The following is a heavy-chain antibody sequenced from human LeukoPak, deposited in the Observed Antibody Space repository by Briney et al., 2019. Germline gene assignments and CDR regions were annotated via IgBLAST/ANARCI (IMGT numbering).Heavy chain of an antibody. CDR1: VFTVSSNY. CDR2: IYSGGST. CDR3: AKDRENIVVVPAFDY. J-gene: IGHJ4*02. Sequence: GGSLRLSCAASVFTVSSNYMSWVRQAPWKGLEWVLVIYSGGSTYYADSAKGRFTISRDNSKNTLYLQMNSLRAEDTAVYYCAKDRENIVVVPAFDYWGQGTLVTVSS. D-gene: IGHD2-2*01. V-gene: IGHV3-53*01.